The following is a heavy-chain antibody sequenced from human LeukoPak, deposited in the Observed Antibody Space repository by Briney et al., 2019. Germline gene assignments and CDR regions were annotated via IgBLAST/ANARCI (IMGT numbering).Heavy chain of an antibody. J-gene: IGHJ4*02. V-gene: IGHV3-23*01. CDR3: AKRREGAFDY. CDR2: VSGSDYNT. CDR1: GFTFSNAW. Sequence: PGGSLRLSCAASGFTFSNAWMSWVRQAPGKGLEWVSAVSGSDYNTYYADSVKGRFTISRDNSKNTLYLQMNSLRAEDTAVYYCAKRREGAFDYWGQGTLVTVSS. D-gene: IGHD1-26*01.